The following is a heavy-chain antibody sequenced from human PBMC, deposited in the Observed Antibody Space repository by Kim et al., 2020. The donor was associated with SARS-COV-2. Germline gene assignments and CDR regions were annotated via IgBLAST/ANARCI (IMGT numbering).Heavy chain of an antibody. CDR2: ISYDGSNK. CDR3: AKDHYYYGSGSSSFDY. CDR1: GFTFSSYG. D-gene: IGHD3-10*01. Sequence: GGSLRLSCAASGFTFSSYGMHWVRQAPGKGLEWVAVISYDGSNKYYADSVKGRFTISRDNSKNTLYLQMNSLRAEDTAVYYCAKDHYYYGSGSSSFDYWGQGTLVTVSS. J-gene: IGHJ4*02. V-gene: IGHV3-30*18.